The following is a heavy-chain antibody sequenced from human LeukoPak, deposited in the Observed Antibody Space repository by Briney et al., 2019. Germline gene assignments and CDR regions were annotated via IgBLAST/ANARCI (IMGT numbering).Heavy chain of an antibody. Sequence: ASVKVSCKASGYTFTSYGISWVRQAPGQGLEWMGWISAYNGNTNYAQKLQGRVTMTTDTSTSTAYMELSSLRSEDTAVYYCARDAYGSGSPTDHWFDPWGQGTLVTVSS. CDR3: ARDAYGSGSPTDHWFDP. D-gene: IGHD3-10*01. CDR2: ISAYNGNT. CDR1: GYTFTSYG. J-gene: IGHJ5*02. V-gene: IGHV1-18*01.